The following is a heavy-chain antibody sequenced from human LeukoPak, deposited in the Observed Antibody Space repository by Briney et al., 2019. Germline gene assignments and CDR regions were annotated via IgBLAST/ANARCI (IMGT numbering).Heavy chain of an antibody. D-gene: IGHD5-24*01. CDR3: ARVEMATTRYYFDY. CDR2: INHSGST. Sequence: PSETLSLTCAVYGGSFSGYYWSWIRQPPGKGLEWIGEINHSGSTNYNPSLKSRVTISVDTSKNQFSLKLSSVTAADTAVYYCARVEMATTRYYFDYWGQGTLVTVSS. V-gene: IGHV4-34*01. J-gene: IGHJ4*02. CDR1: GGSFSGYY.